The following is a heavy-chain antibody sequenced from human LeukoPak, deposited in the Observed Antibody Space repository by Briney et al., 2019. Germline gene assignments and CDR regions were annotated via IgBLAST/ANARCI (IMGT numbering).Heavy chain of an antibody. CDR3: ARALWFGETFPAY. Sequence: GGSLRLSCAASGFTFSSYWMSWVRQAPGKGLEWVANIKQDGSEKYYVDSVKGRFTISRDNAKNSLYLQMNSLRAEDTAVYYCARALWFGETFPAYWGQGTLVTVSS. V-gene: IGHV3-7*01. D-gene: IGHD3-10*01. CDR2: IKQDGSEK. J-gene: IGHJ4*02. CDR1: GFTFSSYW.